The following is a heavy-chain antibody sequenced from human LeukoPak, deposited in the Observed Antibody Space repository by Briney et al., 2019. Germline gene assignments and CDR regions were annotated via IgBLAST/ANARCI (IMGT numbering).Heavy chain of an antibody. CDR3: AGGIYCSSTSCYYYFDY. CDR2: IHYSGST. Sequence: SETLSLTCTVSGGSISSYYWSWIRQPPGKGLEWIGYIHYSGSTNYNPSLKSRVTISVDTSKNQFSLKLSSVTAADTAVYYCAGGIYCSSTSCYYYFDYWGQGTLVTVSS. D-gene: IGHD2-2*01. V-gene: IGHV4-59*01. J-gene: IGHJ4*02. CDR1: GGSISSYY.